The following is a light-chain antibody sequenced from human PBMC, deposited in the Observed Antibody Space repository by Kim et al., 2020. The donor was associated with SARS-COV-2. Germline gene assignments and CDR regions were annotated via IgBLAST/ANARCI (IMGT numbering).Light chain of an antibody. Sequence: SYELTQPPSVSVAPGKTARITCGGNNIGSKSVHWYQQKPGQAPVLVIYYDSDRPSGIPERFSGSNSGNMATLTISRVEAGDEADYYCQVWDSSSHVVFGGGTQLTVL. CDR2: YDS. CDR3: QVWDSSSHVV. CDR1: NIGSKS. V-gene: IGLV3-21*04. J-gene: IGLJ2*01.